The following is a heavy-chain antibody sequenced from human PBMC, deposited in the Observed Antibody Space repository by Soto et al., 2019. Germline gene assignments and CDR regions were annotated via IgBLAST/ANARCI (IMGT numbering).Heavy chain of an antibody. CDR1: CLSISIYY. CDR2: VSHNRSA. V-gene: IGHV4-59*08. D-gene: IGHD3-10*01. J-gene: IGHJ4*02. Sequence: SDTLSLTCTFNCLSISIYYWSWIWQPTGKGLEWLGYVSHNRSAKYNPSIKSRDNKSVDTSRKYFSLKLSSVTAADTAVYYCAGTSMYYSYYFDSWGQGTLVT. CDR3: AGTSMYYSYYFDS.